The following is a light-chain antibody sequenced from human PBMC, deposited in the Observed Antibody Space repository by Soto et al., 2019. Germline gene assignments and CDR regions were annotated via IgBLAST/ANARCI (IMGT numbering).Light chain of an antibody. V-gene: IGKV1-5*01. Sequence: IQMTQSPSTMSASVKDRVTITCRAGQNINIWLAWYQQKPGKAPKLLIFDASSLESGVPSRFSGSGSGTEFTLTISSLQPDDFATYYCQHYDSYSPSWTFGQGTQGG. J-gene: IGKJ1*01. CDR2: DAS. CDR1: QNINIW. CDR3: QHYDSYSPSWT.